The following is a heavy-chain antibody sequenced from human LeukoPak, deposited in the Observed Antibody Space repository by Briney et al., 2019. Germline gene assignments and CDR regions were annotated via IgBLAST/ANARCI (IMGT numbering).Heavy chain of an antibody. CDR3: AKDLSGDYCYGMDV. V-gene: IGHV3-23*01. Sequence: GGSLRLSCAASGFTFSSYAMSWVRQAPGKGLEWVSAISNSGGSTYYADSVKGRFTISRDNSKNTLYLQMNSLRAEDTAVYYCAKDLSGDYCYGMDVWGQGTTVTVSS. J-gene: IGHJ6*02. CDR2: ISNSGGST. D-gene: IGHD3-3*02. CDR1: GFTFSSYA.